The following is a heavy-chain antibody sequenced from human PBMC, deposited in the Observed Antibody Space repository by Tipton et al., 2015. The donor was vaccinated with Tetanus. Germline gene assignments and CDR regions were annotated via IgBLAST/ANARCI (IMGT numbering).Heavy chain of an antibody. CDR1: GFTVGSNY. D-gene: IGHD5/OR15-5a*01. J-gene: IGHJ4*01. CDR2: IYAGGST. Sequence: GSLRLSCAASGFTVGSNYMGWVRQAPGKGLEWVSFIYAGGSTYYADSVQGRFTISRDTSRNTLYLQMNSLRIDDTAVYYCVRTFTGIYDNWGHVTLVAVSS. CDR3: VRTFTGIYDN. V-gene: IGHV3-53*01.